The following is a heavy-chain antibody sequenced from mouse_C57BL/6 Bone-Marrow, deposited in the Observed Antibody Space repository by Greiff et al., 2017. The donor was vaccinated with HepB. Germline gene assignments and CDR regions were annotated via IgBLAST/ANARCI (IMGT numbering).Heavy chain of an antibody. CDR2: IYPRSGNT. Sequence: VQLQQSGAELARPGASVKLSCKASGYTFTSYGISWVKQRTGQGLEWIGEIYPRSGNTYYNEKFKGKATLTADKSSSTAYMELRSLTSEDSAVYFCADYYGSRLYFDYWGQGTTLTVSS. J-gene: IGHJ2*01. CDR1: GYTFTSYG. D-gene: IGHD1-1*01. CDR3: ADYYGSRLYFDY. V-gene: IGHV1-81*01.